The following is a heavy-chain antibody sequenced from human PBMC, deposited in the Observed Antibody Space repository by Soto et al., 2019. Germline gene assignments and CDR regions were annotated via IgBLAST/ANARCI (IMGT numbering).Heavy chain of an antibody. D-gene: IGHD3-3*01. V-gene: IGHV1-58*02. Sequence: ASVKVSCKASGFTFTSSAMQWVRQAHGQRLEWIGWIVVGSGNTNYAQKFQERVTITRDMSTSTAYMELSSLRSEDTAVYYCAAGRFLEWLWYMDVWGKGTTVTVSS. J-gene: IGHJ6*03. CDR3: AAGRFLEWLWYMDV. CDR2: IVVGSGNT. CDR1: GFTFTSSA.